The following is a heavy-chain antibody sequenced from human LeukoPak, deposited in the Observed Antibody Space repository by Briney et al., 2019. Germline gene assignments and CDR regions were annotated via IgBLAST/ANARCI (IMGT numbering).Heavy chain of an antibody. CDR2: ISSSSSTI. CDR3: ASYSSGYFPDY. Sequence: GGSLRLSCAASGFTFSSYSMNWVRQAPGKGLEWVSYISSSSSTIYYADSVKGRFTISRDNAKNSLYLQMNSLRAEDTAVYYCASYSSGYFPDYWGQGTLVTVSS. V-gene: IGHV3-48*01. CDR1: GFTFSSYS. J-gene: IGHJ4*02. D-gene: IGHD3-22*01.